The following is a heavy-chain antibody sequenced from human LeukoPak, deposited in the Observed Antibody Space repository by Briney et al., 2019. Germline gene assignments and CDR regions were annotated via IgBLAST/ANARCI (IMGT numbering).Heavy chain of an antibody. D-gene: IGHD2-2*01. J-gene: IGHJ6*02. V-gene: IGHV1-46*01. CDR2: INPSGGST. CDR3: ATEVVPAATYYYYGMDV. Sequence: ASVNVSCKASGYTFINYYIHWVRQAPGQGLEWMGIINPSGGSTSYAQKFQGRVTMTRDTSTSTVYMELSSLRSEDTAVYYCATEVVPAATYYYYGMDVWGQGTTVTVSS. CDR1: GYTFINYY.